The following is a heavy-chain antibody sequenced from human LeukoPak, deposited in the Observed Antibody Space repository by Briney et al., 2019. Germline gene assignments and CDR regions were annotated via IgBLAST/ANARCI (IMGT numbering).Heavy chain of an antibody. CDR1: GYTFTSYG. CDR2: ISAYNGNT. V-gene: IGHV1-18*01. D-gene: IGHD3-22*01. J-gene: IGHJ4*02. CDR3: ARLPDYDSSGYYVDY. Sequence: ASVKVSCKASGYTFTSYGISWVRQAPGQGLEWMGWISAYNGNTNYAQKLQGRVTMTTDTSTSTAYMELRSLRSDDTAVYYCARLPDYDSSGYYVDYWGQGTLVTVSS.